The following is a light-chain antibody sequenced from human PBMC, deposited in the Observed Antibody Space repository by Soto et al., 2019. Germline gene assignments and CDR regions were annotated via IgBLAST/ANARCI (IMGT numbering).Light chain of an antibody. Sequence: QSVLTQSPSVSGAPGQRVTLPCTGNSSNIGAGFDVRWYQQLPGTAPKLLIYSNVNRPSGVPDRFSGSKSGTSASLAITGLQAEDEAVYYCQSYDTSLSGYVVFGGGTKLTVL. V-gene: IGLV1-40*01. CDR3: QSYDTSLSGYVV. CDR1: SSNIGAGFD. J-gene: IGLJ2*01. CDR2: SNV.